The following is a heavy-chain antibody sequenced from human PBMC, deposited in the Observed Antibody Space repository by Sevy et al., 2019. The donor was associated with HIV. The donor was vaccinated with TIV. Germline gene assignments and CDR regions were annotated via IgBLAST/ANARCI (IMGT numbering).Heavy chain of an antibody. CDR1: GYKFTSYW. CDR2: IYPDDSEI. D-gene: IGHD3-22*01. Sequence: GESLKISCKGSGYKFTSYWIAWVRQMPGKGLEGRGIIYPDDSEIIYSPSLQGQVNISVDKSISTAYLQWTNLKASDTAMYFCARGGYDSSGYPQYSFDYWGQGTLVTVSS. V-gene: IGHV5-51*01. J-gene: IGHJ4*02. CDR3: ARGGYDSSGYPQYSFDY.